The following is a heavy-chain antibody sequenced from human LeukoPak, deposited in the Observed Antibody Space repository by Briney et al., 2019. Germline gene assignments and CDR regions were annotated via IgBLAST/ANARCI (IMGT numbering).Heavy chain of an antibody. Sequence: SVKVSCKASGGTFSSYAISWVRQAPGQGLEWMGGIIPIFGTANYAQKFQGRVTITTDESTSTAYMELSSLRSEDTAVYYCARGLRGSSGWYVVLKGYYFDYWGQGTLVTVSS. CDR2: IIPIFGTA. J-gene: IGHJ4*02. CDR3: ARGLRGSSGWYVVLKGYYFDY. V-gene: IGHV1-69*05. CDR1: GGTFSSYA. D-gene: IGHD6-19*01.